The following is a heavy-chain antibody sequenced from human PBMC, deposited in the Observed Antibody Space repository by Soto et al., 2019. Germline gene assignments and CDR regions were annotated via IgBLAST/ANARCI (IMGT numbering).Heavy chain of an antibody. CDR2: ISGSGGST. J-gene: IGHJ3*02. CDR3: ANDKGIAAAGNAIDAFDI. V-gene: IGHV3-23*01. CDR1: GFTFSSYA. D-gene: IGHD6-13*01. Sequence: GGSLRLSCAASGFTFSSYAMSWVRQAPGKGLEWVSAISGSGGSTYYADSVRGRFTISRDNSKNTLYLQMNSLRAEDTAVYYCANDKGIAAAGNAIDAFDIWGQGTMVTVSS.